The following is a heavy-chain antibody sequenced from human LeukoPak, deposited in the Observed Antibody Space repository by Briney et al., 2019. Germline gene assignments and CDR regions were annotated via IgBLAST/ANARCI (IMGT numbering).Heavy chain of an antibody. V-gene: IGHV3-23*01. CDR1: LFTLDNYA. CDR3: AKDDRVVAGHSFDN. CDR2: ITGSADST. J-gene: IGHJ4*02. Sequence: GGSLRLSRASSLFTLDNYAMSWVRQPPGKGLEGVSSITGSADSTYYADSVKGRFTISRDNPKNPLYLQLNSLRAEATAVYYCAKDDRVVAGHSFDNWGQGSLVTVSS. D-gene: IGHD6-19*01.